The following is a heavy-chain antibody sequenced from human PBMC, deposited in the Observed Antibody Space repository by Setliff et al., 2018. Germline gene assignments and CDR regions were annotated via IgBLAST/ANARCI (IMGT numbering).Heavy chain of an antibody. CDR2: TIPSGGST. CDR1: GGTFNSYG. J-gene: IGHJ3*02. D-gene: IGHD3-10*01. CDR3: ARELLGRSFDI. Sequence: GASVKVSCKASGGTFNSYGVTWVRQAPGQGLEWMGGTIPSGGSTSYAQKFQGRVTMTRDTSTSTAYMELSSLRSEDTAVYYCARELLGRSFDIWGQGTMVTVSS. V-gene: IGHV1-46*02.